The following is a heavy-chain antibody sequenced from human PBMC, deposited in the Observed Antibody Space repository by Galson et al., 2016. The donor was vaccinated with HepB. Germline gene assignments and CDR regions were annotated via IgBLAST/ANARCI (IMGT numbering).Heavy chain of an antibody. D-gene: IGHD2-2*01. CDR1: GASISDSNW. CDR2: IYHTGTS. V-gene: IGHV4-4*02. Sequence: ETLSLTCAVSGASISDSNWWTWVRQVPGKGLEWIGEIYHTGTSNNNPFLNSRFTLSVDKSRNQFSLNVTSVTAADTAVYYCARAAIIPGASIVFDPWGQGILVTVSS. CDR3: ARAAIIPGASIVFDP. J-gene: IGHJ5*02.